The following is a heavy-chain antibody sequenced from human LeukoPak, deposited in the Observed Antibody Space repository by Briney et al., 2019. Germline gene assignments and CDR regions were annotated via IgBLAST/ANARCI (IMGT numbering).Heavy chain of an antibody. V-gene: IGHV1-2*06. Sequence: GASVKVSCKASGYTFTSYYMHWVRQAPGQGLEWMGRINPNSGGTDSAQKFQGRVTMTRDTSISTVYLELTRLTSDDTAVYYCARNVHGLDNWGQGTLVTVSS. CDR1: GYTFTSYY. CDR2: INPNSGGT. D-gene: IGHD5-24*01. CDR3: ARNVHGLDN. J-gene: IGHJ4*02.